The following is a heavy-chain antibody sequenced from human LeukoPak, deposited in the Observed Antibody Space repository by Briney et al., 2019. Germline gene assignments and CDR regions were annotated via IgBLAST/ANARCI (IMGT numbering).Heavy chain of an antibody. V-gene: IGHV4-59*02. CDR1: GDSGDSFSSYF. D-gene: IGHD3-10*01. CDR3: ARTRRQYYGSGRNLTPWPAGLDV. CDR2: SGST. Sequence: PSETLSLTCTVSGDSGDSFSSYFFTWLRQPPGKGLEWIGFSGSTNYNPSLKSRVTMAIDTSKRHFFLTLSSVTAADTAVYYCARTRRQYYGSGRNLTPWPAGLDVWGQGTTVTVS. J-gene: IGHJ6*02.